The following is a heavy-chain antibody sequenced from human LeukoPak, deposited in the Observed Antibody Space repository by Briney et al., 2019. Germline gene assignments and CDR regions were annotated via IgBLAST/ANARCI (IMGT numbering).Heavy chain of an antibody. CDR1: GFTFSSYG. Sequence: GRSLRLSCAASGFTFSSYGMHWVRQAPGKGLEWVAVISYDGSNKYYADSVKGRFTTSRDNSKNTLYLQMNSLRAEDTAVYYCAKGVAGYYYGMDVWGQGTTVTVSS. V-gene: IGHV3-30*18. CDR3: AKGVAGYYYGMDV. CDR2: ISYDGSNK. D-gene: IGHD1-14*01. J-gene: IGHJ6*02.